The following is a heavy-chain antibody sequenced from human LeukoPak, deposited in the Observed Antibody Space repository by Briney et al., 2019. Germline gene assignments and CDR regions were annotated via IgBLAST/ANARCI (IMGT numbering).Heavy chain of an antibody. D-gene: IGHD1-26*01. CDR1: GFTFSSYS. V-gene: IGHV3-21*01. Sequence: GGSLRLSCAASGFTFSSYSMNWVRQAPGKGLEWVSSISSSSSYIYYADSVKGRFTISRDNSKNTLYLQMNSLRAEDTAVYYCAKEYSGSYYRYFDYWGQGTLVTVSS. CDR3: AKEYSGSYYRYFDY. J-gene: IGHJ4*02. CDR2: ISSSSSYI.